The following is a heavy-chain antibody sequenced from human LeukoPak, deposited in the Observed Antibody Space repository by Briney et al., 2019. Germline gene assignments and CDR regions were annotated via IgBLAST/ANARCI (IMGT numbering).Heavy chain of an antibody. CDR3: ARVDGSAYFDY. J-gene: IGHJ4*02. CDR1: GFTFSSYA. V-gene: IGHV3-30*04. D-gene: IGHD3-10*01. CDR2: ISYDGSNK. Sequence: SGRSLRLSCAASGFTFSSYAMHWVRQAPGKGLEWVAVISYDGSNKYYADSVKGRFTISRDNSKNTLYLQMNSLRAEDTAVYYCARVDGSAYFDYWGQGTLVTVSS.